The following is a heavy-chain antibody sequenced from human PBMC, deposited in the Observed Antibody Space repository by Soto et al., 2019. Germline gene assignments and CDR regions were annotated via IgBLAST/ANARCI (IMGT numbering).Heavy chain of an antibody. CDR1: GFTLSSYA. J-gene: IGHJ4*02. D-gene: IGHD3-3*01. Sequence: GGSLRLSCAASGFTLSSYAMTWVRRAPGKGLEWVSAISGSDDSTYYAGSVKGRFTISRDNSKNTVYLQMNSLSAEDTAVYYCAKDLDDFWSGNSDYWGQGTLVTVSS. CDR3: AKDLDDFWSGNSDY. CDR2: ISGSDDST. V-gene: IGHV3-23*01.